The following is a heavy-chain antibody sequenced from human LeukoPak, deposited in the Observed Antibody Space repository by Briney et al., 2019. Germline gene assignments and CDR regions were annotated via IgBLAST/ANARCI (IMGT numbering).Heavy chain of an antibody. CDR3: ARASTTANWFDP. J-gene: IGHJ5*02. CDR2: MNPNSGNT. V-gene: IGHV1-8*01. D-gene: IGHD1-14*01. CDR1: GYTFPSHD. Sequence: ASVKVSCKASGYTFPSHDIDWVRQATGQRLEWMGWMNPNSGNTAYAQQFQGRVTMTRDTSINTACMELSSLTFDDTAVYYCARASTTANWFDPWGQGTLVTVSS.